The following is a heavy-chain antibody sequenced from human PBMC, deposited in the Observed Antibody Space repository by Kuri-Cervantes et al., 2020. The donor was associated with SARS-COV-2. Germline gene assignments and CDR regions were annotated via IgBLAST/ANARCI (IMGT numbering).Heavy chain of an antibody. J-gene: IGHJ4*02. CDR1: GVSVTGGTYY. CDR3: GKVSWLQLWRRYSDS. V-gene: IGHV4-61*09. CDR2: LDTSGST. Sequence: LRLSCAVSGVSVTGGTYYWAWIRQPAGKGLEWIGHLDTSGSTTYNPSLRGRVTISLDPSNNRSSLSLTSTTAADTAVYYCGKVSWLQLWRRYSDSWGQGALVTVSS. D-gene: IGHD5-24*01.